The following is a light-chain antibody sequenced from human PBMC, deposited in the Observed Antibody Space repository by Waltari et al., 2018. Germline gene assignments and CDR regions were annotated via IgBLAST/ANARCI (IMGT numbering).Light chain of an antibody. J-gene: IGLJ3*02. CDR1: SGDVGYYDF. CDR2: EVT. V-gene: IGLV2-8*01. Sequence: QSALTQPPSASGSPGQAVPISCTGRSGDVGYYDFVPWYQQHPGKVPRLLIFEVTRRPSGVPDRFSGSKSETTASLTVSGLQPEDEADYYCTSFAASGDLVFGGGTKLTVL. CDR3: TSFAASGDLV.